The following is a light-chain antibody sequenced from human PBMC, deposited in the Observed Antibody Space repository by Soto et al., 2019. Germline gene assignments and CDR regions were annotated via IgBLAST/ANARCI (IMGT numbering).Light chain of an antibody. CDR3: QQYNNWPPDRT. Sequence: EIVMTQSPATLSVSPGVRATLSCRASQSVSSNLAWYKQKPGQAPRLLIYGASTRATGIPARFSGSGSGTEFTLTISSLQSEDFAIYFCQQYNNWPPDRTFGQGTKVELK. CDR2: GAS. J-gene: IGKJ1*01. CDR1: QSVSSN. V-gene: IGKV3-15*01.